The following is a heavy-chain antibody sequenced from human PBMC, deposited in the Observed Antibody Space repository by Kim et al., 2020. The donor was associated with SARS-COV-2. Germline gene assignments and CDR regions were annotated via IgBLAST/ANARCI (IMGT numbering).Heavy chain of an antibody. V-gene: IGHV3-21*01. CDR3: ARLLTDSSSWYHFDY. Sequence: GGSLRLSCAASGFTFSSYSMNWVRQAPGKGLEWVSSISSSSSYIYYADSVKGRFTISRDNAKNSLYLQMNSLRAEDTAVYYCARLLTDSSSWYHFDYWGQGTLVTVSS. J-gene: IGHJ4*02. CDR2: ISSSSSYI. CDR1: GFTFSSYS. D-gene: IGHD6-13*01.